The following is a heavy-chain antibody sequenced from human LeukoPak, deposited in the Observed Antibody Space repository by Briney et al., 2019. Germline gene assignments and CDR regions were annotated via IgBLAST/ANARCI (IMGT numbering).Heavy chain of an antibody. D-gene: IGHD2-15*01. CDR2: INPSGGST. V-gene: IGHV1-46*03. CDR3: ARDNFGYCSGGSCYVNFLGY. CDR1: GYTFTSYY. Sequence: ASVKVSCKASGYTFTSYYMHWVRQAPGQGLEWMGIINPSGGSTSYAQKFQGRVTMTRDTSTSTVYMELSSLRSEDTAVYYCARDNFGYCSGGSCYVNFLGYWGQGTLVTVSS. J-gene: IGHJ4*02.